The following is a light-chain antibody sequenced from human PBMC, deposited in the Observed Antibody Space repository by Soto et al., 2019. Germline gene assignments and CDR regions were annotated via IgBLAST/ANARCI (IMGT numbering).Light chain of an antibody. CDR1: QGIRND. V-gene: IGKV1-6*01. Sequence: ATQMTQSPSSLSASVGDRVTITCRASQGIRNDLASFQQKPGKAPQLLIYAASNLQSGVPASFSGSGSGTDFNLTNTSPQPEAFATDYGQQKYFYPSTSGPGTKVDSK. J-gene: IGKJ3*01. CDR3: QQKYFYPST. CDR2: AAS.